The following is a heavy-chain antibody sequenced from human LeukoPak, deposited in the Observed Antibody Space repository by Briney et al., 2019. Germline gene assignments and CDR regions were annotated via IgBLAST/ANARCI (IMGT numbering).Heavy chain of an antibody. V-gene: IGHV1-2*02. CDR1: GYTFTGPY. D-gene: IGHD2-8*01. CDR2: TNPNSGGT. J-gene: IGHJ4*02. CDR3: ARVEYCTKGVCINYDL. Sequence: ASVKVSCKASGYTFTGPYIHWMRQAPGQGPEWMGWTNPNSGGTKYAQKFQGRVTVTRDTSTSTAYMELSGLRADDTATYYCARVEYCTKGVCINYDLWGQGTLVTVSS.